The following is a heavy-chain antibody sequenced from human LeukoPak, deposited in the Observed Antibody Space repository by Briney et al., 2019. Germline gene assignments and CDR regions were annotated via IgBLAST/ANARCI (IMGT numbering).Heavy chain of an antibody. CDR1: GFTFSSSD. D-gene: IGHD4-17*01. V-gene: IGHV3-30*18. CDR2: ISYDGSNK. Sequence: AGGSLRLSCAASGFTFSSSDMHWVRQAPGKGLEWVAVISYDGSNKYYADSVKGRFTTSRDDSKNTLYLQMNSLRAEDTAVYYCAKGRAPSGYGDYYYWGQGTLVTVSS. CDR3: AKGRAPSGYGDYYY. J-gene: IGHJ4*02.